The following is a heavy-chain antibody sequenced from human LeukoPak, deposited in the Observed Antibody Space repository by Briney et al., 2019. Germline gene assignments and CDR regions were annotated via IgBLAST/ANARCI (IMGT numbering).Heavy chain of an antibody. CDR3: AGQSSGWYRGPFDH. J-gene: IGHJ4*02. V-gene: IGHV4-59*01. D-gene: IGHD6-19*01. Sequence: SETLSLTCTVSGGSISSYYWSWIRQPPGKGLEWIGYIYYSGSTNYNPSLKSRVTISVDTSKNQFSLKLSSVTAADTAVYYCAGQSSGWYRGPFDHWGQGTLVTVSS. CDR1: GGSISSYY. CDR2: IYYSGST.